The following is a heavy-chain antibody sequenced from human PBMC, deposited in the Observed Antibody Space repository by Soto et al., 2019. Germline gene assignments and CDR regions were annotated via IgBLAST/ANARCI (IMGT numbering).Heavy chain of an antibody. CDR3: ARHQGAGTAMASDY. V-gene: IGHV5-51*01. Sequence: PGESLKISCKGSGYTFTNYWIAWLRQMPGKGLEWMGIIYPGDSDTRYSPSFQGQVTISADKSISTAYLQWSSLKASDTAIFYCARHQGAGTAMASDYWGQGTLVTVSS. CDR1: GYTFTNYW. CDR2: IYPGDSDT. D-gene: IGHD5-18*01. J-gene: IGHJ4*02.